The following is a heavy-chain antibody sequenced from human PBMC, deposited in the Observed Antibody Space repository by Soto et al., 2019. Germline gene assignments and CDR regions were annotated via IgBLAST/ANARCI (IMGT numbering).Heavy chain of an antibody. CDR2: IIPIFGTA. CDR1: GGTFSSYA. D-gene: IGHD6-13*01. J-gene: IGHJ6*02. CDR3: ARVYSSSWGYYYYYYGMDV. Sequence: QVQLVQSGAEVKKPGSSVKVSCKASGGTFSSYAISWVRQAPGQGLEWLGGIIPIFGTANYAQKFQGRVTITADKSTSTADMELSSLRSEDTAVYYCARVYSSSWGYYYYYYGMDVWGQGTKVTVSS. V-gene: IGHV1-69*06.